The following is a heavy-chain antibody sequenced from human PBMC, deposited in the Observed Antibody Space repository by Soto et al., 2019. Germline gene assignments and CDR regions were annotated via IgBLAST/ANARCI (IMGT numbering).Heavy chain of an antibody. D-gene: IGHD6-19*01. CDR1: GVTFCSYS. V-gene: IGHV3-21*01. J-gene: IGHJ4*02. CDR3: AREFGIAVAGTPDY. Sequence: GGSLRLSCAASGVTFCSYSMNWVRQAPGKGLEWVSSISSSSSYIYYADSVKGRFTISRDNAKNSLYLQMNSLRAEDTAVYYCAREFGIAVAGTPDYWGQGTLVTVSS. CDR2: ISSSSSYI.